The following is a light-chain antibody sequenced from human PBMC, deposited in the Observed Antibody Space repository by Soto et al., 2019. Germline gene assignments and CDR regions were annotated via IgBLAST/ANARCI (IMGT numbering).Light chain of an antibody. CDR1: RSVTTF. CDR3: QQSHNLPRT. Sequence: EIVLTQSPGTLSLSPGERATLSCRASRSVTTFLAWYQQRPGQAPRLLISEASNRAAGIPARFSGSGSGTDFTLTISSLEPEDFAVYYCQQSHNLPRTFGQGTKVEIK. CDR2: EAS. J-gene: IGKJ1*01. V-gene: IGKV3-11*01.